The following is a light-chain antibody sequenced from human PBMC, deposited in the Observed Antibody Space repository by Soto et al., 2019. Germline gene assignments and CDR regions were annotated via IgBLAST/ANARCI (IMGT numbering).Light chain of an antibody. CDR3: GTWDTSLTIVV. CDR1: SSNIGKNY. V-gene: IGLV1-51*01. J-gene: IGLJ2*01. CDR2: DSN. Sequence: QSVLTQPPSVSAASGQKVTISCSGSSSNIGKNYVSWYQQLPGTAPKLLIYDSNKRPSGIPDRFSGSKSGTSATLAISGLQTGDEADYYCGTWDTSLTIVVFGGGTKLTVL.